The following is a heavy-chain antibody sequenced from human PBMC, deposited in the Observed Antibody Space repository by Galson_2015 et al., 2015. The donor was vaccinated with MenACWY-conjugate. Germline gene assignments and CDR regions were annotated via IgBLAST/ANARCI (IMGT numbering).Heavy chain of an antibody. V-gene: IGHV3-21*01. Sequence: SLRLSCAASGFTFSRYTLNWVRQAPGKGLEWVSAISSSSSSVYYADSVMGRSTISRDNAKNSLFLQMDGLRAEDTAVYYCAIHSSSWYYYYLDVWGNGTTVTVSS. CDR1: GFTFSRYT. J-gene: IGHJ6*03. CDR2: ISSSSSSV. D-gene: IGHD6-13*01. CDR3: AIHSSSWYYYYLDV.